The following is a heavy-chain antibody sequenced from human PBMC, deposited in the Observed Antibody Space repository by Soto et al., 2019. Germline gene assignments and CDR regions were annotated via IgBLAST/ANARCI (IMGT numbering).Heavy chain of an antibody. CDR2: IMPIFGTA. V-gene: IGHV1-69*01. D-gene: IGHD3-16*01. Sequence: QVLLVQSGAEVKKPGSSVKVTRKASGGTFSSYTISWVRQAPGQGLEYMGGIMPIFGTATYTQSFQDRVTITADESTSTVYMELRSLTSDDTAVYYCTRGVTANYMGGDAFEIWGQGTMVTVSS. CDR1: GGTFSSYT. CDR3: TRGVTANYMGGDAFEI. J-gene: IGHJ3*02.